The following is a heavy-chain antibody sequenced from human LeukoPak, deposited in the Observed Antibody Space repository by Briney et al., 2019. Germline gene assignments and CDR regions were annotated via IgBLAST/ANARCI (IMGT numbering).Heavy chain of an antibody. CDR3: ARGAGAYNYYAMDV. CDR2: IYSGGST. D-gene: IGHD6-19*01. J-gene: IGHJ6*02. CDR1: GFTFSSYG. Sequence: PGGSLRLSCAASGFTFSSYGMHWVRQAPGKGLEWVAVIYSGGSTFSVDSVKGRFTISRDNSKNTLYLQMNSLRAEGTALYYCARGAGAYNYYAMDVWGQGTTVTVSS. V-gene: IGHV3-NL1*01.